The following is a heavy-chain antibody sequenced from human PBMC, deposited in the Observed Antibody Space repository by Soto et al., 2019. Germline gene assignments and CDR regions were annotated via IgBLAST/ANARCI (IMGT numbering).Heavy chain of an antibody. CDR2: INHSGST. V-gene: IGHV4-34*01. CDR3: AREVGDSYGVKTRLDP. CDR1: GGSFSGYY. J-gene: IGHJ5*02. D-gene: IGHD5-18*01. Sequence: SETLSLTCAVYGGSFSGYYWSWIRQPPGKGLEWIGEINHSGSTNYNPSLKSRVTISVDTSKNQFSLKLSSVTAADTAVYYCAREVGDSYGVKTRLDPWGQGNLVTVSS.